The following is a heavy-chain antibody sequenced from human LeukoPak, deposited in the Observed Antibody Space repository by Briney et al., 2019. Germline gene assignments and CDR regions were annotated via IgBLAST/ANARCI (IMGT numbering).Heavy chain of an antibody. D-gene: IGHD2-15*01. CDR2: ISGSGGST. V-gene: IGHV3-23*01. CDR1: GFTFSSYA. CDR3: AKDSFYCSGGSCYLYYFDY. J-gene: IGHJ4*02. Sequence: GGSLRLSCAASGFTFSSYAMSWVRQAPGKGLEWVSAISGSGGSTYYADSVKGRFTISRDNSKNTLYLQMNSLRAEDAAVYHCAKDSFYCSGGSCYLYYFDYWGQGTLVTVSS.